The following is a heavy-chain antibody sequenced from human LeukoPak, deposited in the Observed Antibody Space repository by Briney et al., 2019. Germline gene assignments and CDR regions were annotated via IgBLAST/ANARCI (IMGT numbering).Heavy chain of an antibody. Sequence: GGSLRLSCAASGFTFSSYGIHWVRQAPGKGLEWVAVISYDGSNKFYTDSVKGRFTISRDNSKNTLYLQMNSLRPEDTAVYFCAKGRSITMVRGAIEVDFDYWGQGTLVTVSS. V-gene: IGHV3-30*18. CDR1: GFTFSSYG. D-gene: IGHD3-10*01. CDR3: AKGRSITMVRGAIEVDFDY. J-gene: IGHJ4*02. CDR2: ISYDGSNK.